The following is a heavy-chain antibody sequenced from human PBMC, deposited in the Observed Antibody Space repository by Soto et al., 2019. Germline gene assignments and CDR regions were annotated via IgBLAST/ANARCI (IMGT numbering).Heavy chain of an antibody. D-gene: IGHD3-10*01. CDR2: ISGSGGST. V-gene: IGHV3-23*01. Sequence: EVQLLESGGGLVQPGGSLRLSCAASGFTFSSYAMSWVRRAPGKGLEWVSAISGSGGSTYYADSVKGRFTISRDNSKNTLYLQMNSLRAEDTAVYYCAKVGGTYYYGSGSYYGYFDYWGQGTLVTVSS. CDR3: AKVGGTYYYGSGSYYGYFDY. CDR1: GFTFSSYA. J-gene: IGHJ4*02.